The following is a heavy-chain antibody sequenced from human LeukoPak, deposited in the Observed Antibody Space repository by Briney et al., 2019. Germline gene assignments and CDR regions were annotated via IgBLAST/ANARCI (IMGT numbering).Heavy chain of an antibody. CDR3: AKDRRIAMAGTVDYFDY. D-gene: IGHD6-19*01. J-gene: IGHJ4*02. CDR1: GFTFNNYA. CDR2: ISGSGGNT. V-gene: IGHV3-23*01. Sequence: GGSLRLSCAPSGFTFNNYAMSCVRPAPGKRLEWVSSISGSGGNTYSADSVKGRFTISRDNSKNTLYLQMNSLRAADTAVYYCAKDRRIAMAGTVDYFDYWGEGTLVTVSS.